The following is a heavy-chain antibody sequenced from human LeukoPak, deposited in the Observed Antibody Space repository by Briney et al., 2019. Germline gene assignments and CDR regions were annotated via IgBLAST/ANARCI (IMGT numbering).Heavy chain of an antibody. V-gene: IGHV3-30-3*01. Sequence: GGSLRLSCAASGFTFSSYWMSWVRQAPGKGLEWVAVISYDGSNKYYADSVKGRFTISRDNSKNTLYLQMNSLRAEDTAVYYCARDSGRESYFDYWGQGTLVTVSS. CDR1: GFTFSSYW. D-gene: IGHD1-26*01. CDR3: ARDSGRESYFDY. J-gene: IGHJ4*02. CDR2: ISYDGSNK.